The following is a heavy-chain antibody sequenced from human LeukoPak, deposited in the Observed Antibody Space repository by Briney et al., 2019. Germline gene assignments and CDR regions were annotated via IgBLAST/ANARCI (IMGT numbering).Heavy chain of an antibody. CDR3: ARGDFDWLLYDGMDV. CDR1: GGSISSSNW. D-gene: IGHD3-9*01. V-gene: IGHV4-4*02. CDR2: IYHSGST. J-gene: IGHJ6*02. Sequence: PSETLSLTCAVSGGSISSSNWWSWVRQPPGKGLEWIGEIYHSGSTNYNPSLKSRVTISVDTSKNQFSLKLSSVTAADTAVYYCARGDFDWLLYDGMDVWGQGTTVTVSS.